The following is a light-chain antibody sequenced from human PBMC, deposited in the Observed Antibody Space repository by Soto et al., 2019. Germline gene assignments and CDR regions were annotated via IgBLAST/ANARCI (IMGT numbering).Light chain of an antibody. CDR1: QTVSSNY. Sequence: ETALTQSPGTLSLSPGERATLSCRASQTVSSNYLAWYQQKPGLAPRLLIYNTSNRATGIPDRFSGSGSGRDFTLTITRLEPEDSAVYHCQQYANLYTFGQGTKLEIK. V-gene: IGKV3-20*01. CDR2: NTS. CDR3: QQYANLYT. J-gene: IGKJ2*01.